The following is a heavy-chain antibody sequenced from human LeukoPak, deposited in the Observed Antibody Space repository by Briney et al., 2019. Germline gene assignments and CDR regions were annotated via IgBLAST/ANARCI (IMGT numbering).Heavy chain of an antibody. CDR3: ARRAGGLARNNWFDP. CDR1: GGSFSAYY. Sequence: SETLSLTCAVYGGSFSAYYWSWIRQPPGKELEWIGEINHSGSTNYNPSLNSRVTISVDLSKNQFSLKLNSVTAADTAVYYCARRAGGLARNNWFDPWGQGTLVTVSS. D-gene: IGHD3-16*01. J-gene: IGHJ5*02. CDR2: INHSGST. V-gene: IGHV4-34*01.